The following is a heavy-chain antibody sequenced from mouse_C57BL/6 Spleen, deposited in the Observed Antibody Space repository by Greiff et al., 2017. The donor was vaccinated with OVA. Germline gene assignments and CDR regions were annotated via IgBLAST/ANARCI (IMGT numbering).Heavy chain of an antibody. Sequence: QVQLQQSGAELVKPGASVKLSCKASGYTFTSYWMHWVKQRPGQGLEWIGMIHPNSGSTNYNEKFKSKATLTVDKSSSTAYMQLSSLTSEDSAVYYCARGSDSSGYVAYWGQGTLVTVSA. CDR2: IHPNSGST. J-gene: IGHJ3*01. V-gene: IGHV1-64*01. CDR3: ARGSDSSGYVAY. CDR1: GYTFTSYW. D-gene: IGHD3-2*02.